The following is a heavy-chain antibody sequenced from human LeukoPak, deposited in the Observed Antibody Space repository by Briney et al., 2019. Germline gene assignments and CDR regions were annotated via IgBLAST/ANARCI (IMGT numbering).Heavy chain of an antibody. Sequence: HPGGSLRLSCAASGFTFSSYGMHWVRQAPGKGLEWVAVISYDGSNKYYADSVKGRFTISRDNAKNSLYLQMNSLRAEDTAVYYCARVAGLAFGPYIHYFDYWGQGTLVTVSS. D-gene: IGHD3-16*01. V-gene: IGHV3-30*03. CDR2: ISYDGSNK. CDR1: GFTFSSYG. CDR3: ARVAGLAFGPYIHYFDY. J-gene: IGHJ4*02.